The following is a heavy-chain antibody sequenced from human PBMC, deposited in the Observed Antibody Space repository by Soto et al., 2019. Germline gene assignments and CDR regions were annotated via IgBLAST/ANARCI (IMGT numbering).Heavy chain of an antibody. CDR3: AGLAAAGNWFDP. CDR2: IYYSGST. V-gene: IGHV4-39*01. D-gene: IGHD6-13*01. Sequence: SETLALTCTVSGGSISSSSYYWGWIRQPPGKGLEWIGSIYYSGSTYYNPSLKSRVTISVDTSKNQFSLKLSSVTAADTAVYYWAGLAAAGNWFDPGGQGTRVTVS. CDR1: GGSISSSSYY. J-gene: IGHJ5*02.